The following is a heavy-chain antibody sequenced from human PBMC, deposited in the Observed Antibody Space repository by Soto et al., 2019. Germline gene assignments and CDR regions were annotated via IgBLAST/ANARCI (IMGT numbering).Heavy chain of an antibody. CDR2: ISTNGDST. Sequence: GGSLRLSCSASGFTFSSYAIPWVRQAPGKGLEYGSSISTNGDSTHYADSVKDRFTISRDNSKNTQYLQMRSLRADDTAVYYCVIGEFHYDTSGYYPSDYSGHRSLVTGSS. D-gene: IGHD3-22*01. CDR3: VIGEFHYDTSGYYPSDY. CDR1: GFTFSSYA. V-gene: IGHV3-64D*06. J-gene: IGHJ4*01.